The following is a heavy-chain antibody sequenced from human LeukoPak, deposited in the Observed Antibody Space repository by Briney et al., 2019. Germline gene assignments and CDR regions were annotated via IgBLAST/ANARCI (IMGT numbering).Heavy chain of an antibody. Sequence: VASVKVSCKASGGTFSSYAISWVRQAPGQGLEWMGRIIPILGIANYAQKFQGRVTITADKSTSTAYMELSSLRSEDTAVYYCASPKKEAGYNSEFGYWGQGTLVTVSS. D-gene: IGHD5-24*01. CDR3: ASPKKEAGYNSEFGY. CDR2: IIPILGIA. J-gene: IGHJ4*02. CDR1: GGTFSSYA. V-gene: IGHV1-69*04.